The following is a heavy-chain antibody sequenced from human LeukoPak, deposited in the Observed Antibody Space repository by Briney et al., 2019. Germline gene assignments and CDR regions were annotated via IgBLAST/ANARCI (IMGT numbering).Heavy chain of an antibody. J-gene: IGHJ4*02. CDR2: INWNGGST. CDR3: ARASERYDFWTGYYTFDY. D-gene: IGHD3-3*01. Sequence: PGGSLRLSCAASGFTFEEYGMSWVRQAPGKGLEWVSGINWNGGSTGYADSVKGRFTISRDNAKNSLYLQMNSLRAEDTALYYCARASERYDFWTGYYTFDYWGQGTLVTVSS. V-gene: IGHV3-20*04. CDR1: GFTFEEYG.